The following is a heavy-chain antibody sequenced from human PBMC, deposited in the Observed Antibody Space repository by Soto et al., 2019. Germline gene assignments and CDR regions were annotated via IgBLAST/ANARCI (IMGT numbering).Heavy chain of an antibody. J-gene: IGHJ4*02. Sequence: RLSCAASGFTFSSYSMNWVRQAPGKGLEWVSSISSSSSYIYYADSVKGRFTISRDNAKNSLYLQMNSLRAEDTAVYYCARNDAGSDFWSAFIDYWGQGTLVTVSS. CDR2: ISSSSSYI. CDR1: GFTFSSYS. V-gene: IGHV3-21*01. CDR3: ARNDAGSDFWSAFIDY. D-gene: IGHD3-3*01.